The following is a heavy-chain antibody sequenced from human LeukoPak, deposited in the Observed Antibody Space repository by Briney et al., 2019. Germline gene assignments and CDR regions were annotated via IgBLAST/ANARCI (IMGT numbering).Heavy chain of an antibody. CDR3: ARLERIAVAGTYYYYYMDV. V-gene: IGHV4-4*02. CDR1: GGSISSSNW. Sequence: SETLSLTCAVSGGSISSSNWWSWVRQPPGKGLEWIGEIYHSGSTSYNPSLKSRVTISVDKSKNQFSLKLSSVTAADTAVYYCARLERIAVAGTYYYYYMDVWGKGTTVTVSS. J-gene: IGHJ6*03. CDR2: IYHSGST. D-gene: IGHD6-19*01.